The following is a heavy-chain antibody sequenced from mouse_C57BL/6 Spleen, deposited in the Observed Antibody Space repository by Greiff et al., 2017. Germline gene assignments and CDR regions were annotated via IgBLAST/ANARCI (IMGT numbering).Heavy chain of an antibody. J-gene: IGHJ2*01. CDR3: APVLDFDY. V-gene: IGHV1-4*01. CDR2: INPSSGYT. Sequence: QVQLKESGAELARPGASVKMSCKASGYTFTSYTMHWVKQRPGQGLEWIGYINPSSGYTKYNQKFKDKATLTADKSSSTAYMQLSSLTSEDSAVYYCAPVLDFDYWGQGTTLTVSS. CDR1: GYTFTSYT.